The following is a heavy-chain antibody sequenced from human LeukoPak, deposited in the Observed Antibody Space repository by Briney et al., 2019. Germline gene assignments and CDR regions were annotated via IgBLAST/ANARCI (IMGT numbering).Heavy chain of an antibody. CDR1: GGTFSSYA. CDR2: IIPIFGTA. CDR3: ARDPVVGATRFDP. V-gene: IGHV1-69*05. Sequence: GSSVKVSCKASGGTFSSYAISWVRQAPGQGLEWMGRIIPIFGTANYAQKFQGRVTITTDESTSTAYMELSSMRSEDTAVYYCARDPVVGATRFDPWGQGTLVTVSS. D-gene: IGHD1-26*01. J-gene: IGHJ5*02.